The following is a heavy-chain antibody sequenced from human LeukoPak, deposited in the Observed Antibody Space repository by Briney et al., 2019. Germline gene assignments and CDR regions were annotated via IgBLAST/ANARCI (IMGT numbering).Heavy chain of an antibody. V-gene: IGHV3-30*03. CDR2: ISYDGSNK. CDR3: ARDLSLIALTD. Sequence: GGSLRLSCAASGFTFSSYGMHWVRQAPGKGLEWVAVISYDGSNKYYADSVKGRFTISRDNSKNTLYLQMNSRRAEDTAVYYCARDLSLIALTDWGQGTLVTVSS. CDR1: GFTFSSYG. D-gene: IGHD3-22*01. J-gene: IGHJ4*02.